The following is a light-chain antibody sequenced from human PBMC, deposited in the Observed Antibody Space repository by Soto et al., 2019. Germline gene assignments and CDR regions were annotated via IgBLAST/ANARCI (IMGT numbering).Light chain of an antibody. V-gene: IGKV3-11*01. J-gene: IGKJ5*01. CDR3: QQRSNWPIT. CDR2: DVS. CDR1: ESVTNY. Sequence: EIVLTQSPATLSLSPGERGTLSCRASESVTNYLAWYQQKPGQAPRLLVYDVSNRATGIPARFSGSGSGTDFTLTISSLEPEDFAVYYCQQRSNWPITFGQGTRLEI.